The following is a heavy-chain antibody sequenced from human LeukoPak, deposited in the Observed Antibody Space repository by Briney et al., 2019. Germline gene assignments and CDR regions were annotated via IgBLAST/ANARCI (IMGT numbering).Heavy chain of an antibody. CDR3: AKKYDGSQVHYFDY. J-gene: IGHJ4*02. V-gene: IGHV3-23*01. Sequence: PGGSLRLSCAASGFTFSSYTMTWVRQAPGKGLEWVSAISGSGGSTYYADSVKGRFAISRDNSKNTLYLQMNSLRAEDTAVYYCAKKYDGSQVHYFDYWGQGTLVTVSS. CDR1: GFTFSSYT. D-gene: IGHD3-22*01. CDR2: ISGSGGST.